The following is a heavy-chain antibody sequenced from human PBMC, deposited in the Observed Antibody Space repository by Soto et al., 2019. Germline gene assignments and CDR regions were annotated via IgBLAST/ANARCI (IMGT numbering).Heavy chain of an antibody. CDR2: ISGSGGST. V-gene: IGHV3-23*01. Sequence: GGSLRLSCAASGFTFSSYAMSWVRQAPGKGLEWVSAISGSGGSTYYADSVKGRFTISRDNSKNTLYLQMNSLRAEDTAVYYCANLIGPAPRITMVGGAFDIWGQGTMVTVSS. D-gene: IGHD3-10*01. CDR1: GFTFSSYA. CDR3: ANLIGPAPRITMVGGAFDI. J-gene: IGHJ3*02.